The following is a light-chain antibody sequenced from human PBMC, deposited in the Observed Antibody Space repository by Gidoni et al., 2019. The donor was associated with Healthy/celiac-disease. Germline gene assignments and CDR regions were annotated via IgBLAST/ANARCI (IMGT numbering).Light chain of an antibody. CDR1: QSISSY. CDR2: AAS. Sequence: SSLSASVGYRVTITCRASQSISSYLNWYQQKPGKAPKLLIYAASSLQSGVPSRFSGSGSGTDFTLTISSLQPEDFATYYCQQSYSTPLALTFGGGTKVEIK. V-gene: IGKV1-39*01. J-gene: IGKJ4*01. CDR3: QQSYSTPLALT.